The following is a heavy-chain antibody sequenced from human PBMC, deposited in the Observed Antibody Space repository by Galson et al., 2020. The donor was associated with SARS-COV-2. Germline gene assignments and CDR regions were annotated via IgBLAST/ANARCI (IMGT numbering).Heavy chain of an antibody. CDR3: GTAGDY. CDR1: GLTFNIFW. CDR2: IDDAGTRT. J-gene: IGHJ4*02. Sequence: TGGSLRLSCRAYGLTFNIFWMSWVRQSPGKGLEWVANIDDAGTRTYYVDSVRGRFTISRDNAKNSLYLEMNNLRDDDSAVYYCGTAGDYWGQGTLVTVSS. D-gene: IGHD3-10*01. V-gene: IGHV3-7*05.